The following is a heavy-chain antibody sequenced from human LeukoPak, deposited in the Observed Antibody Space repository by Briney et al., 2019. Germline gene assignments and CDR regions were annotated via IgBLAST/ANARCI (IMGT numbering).Heavy chain of an antibody. CDR3: ARLSALRGFTINWRDTRTPEKLRRSNWFDP. CDR1: GGSFSGNY. Sequence: NPSETLSLTCAVYGGSFSGNYWSWIRQPPGKGLEWIGEINHSGSTNYNPSLKSRVTISVDTSKNQVSLNVISVTAADTAVYYCARLSALRGFTINWRDTRTPEKLRRSNWFDPWGQGTLVTVSS. CDR2: INHSGST. V-gene: IGHV4-34*01. J-gene: IGHJ5*02. D-gene: IGHD1-1*01.